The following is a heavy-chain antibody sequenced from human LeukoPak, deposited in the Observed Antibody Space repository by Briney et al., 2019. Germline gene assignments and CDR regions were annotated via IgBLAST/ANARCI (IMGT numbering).Heavy chain of an antibody. D-gene: IGHD6-13*01. J-gene: IGHJ4*02. CDR1: EFTFDDYA. CDR2: ISWNSGSI. CDR3: AKRSAAGTVGYFDY. V-gene: IGHV3-9*01. Sequence: GGSLRLSCAASEFTFDDYAMHWVRQPPGEGLEWVSGISWNSGSIDYGDSVKGRFTISRDNAKNSLYLQMNSLRPEDTALYYCAKRSAAGTVGYFDYWGQGTLVTVSS.